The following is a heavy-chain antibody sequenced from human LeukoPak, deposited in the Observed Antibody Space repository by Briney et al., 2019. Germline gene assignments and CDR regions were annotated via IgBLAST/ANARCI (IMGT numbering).Heavy chain of an antibody. Sequence: ASVKVSCKASGYTFTSYYMHWVRQAPGQGLEWMGIINPSGGSTSYAQKFQGRVTMTRDTSTSTVYMELSSLRSEDTAVYYCARGVADTYYDYVWGSYRYPAYWGQGTLVTVSS. J-gene: IGHJ4*02. CDR2: INPSGGST. CDR3: ARGVADTYYDYVWGSYRYPAY. D-gene: IGHD3-16*02. V-gene: IGHV1-46*01. CDR1: GYTFTSYY.